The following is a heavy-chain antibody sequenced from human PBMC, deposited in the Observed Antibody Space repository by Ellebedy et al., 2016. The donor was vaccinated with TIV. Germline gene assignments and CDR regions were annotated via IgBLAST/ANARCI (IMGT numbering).Heavy chain of an antibody. CDR1: GFTFTNAW. CDR2: VKSKTDGGTT. V-gene: IGHV3-15*01. CDR3: TTDLLFGSRYYYDSSSYLKFDY. Sequence: GESLKISCAASGFTFTNAWMSWVRQAPGKGLEWVGRVKSKTDGGTTDYAAPVKGRFTISRDDSKNTLYLQMNSLKTEDTAVYYCTTDLLFGSRYYYDSSSYLKFDYWGQGTLVTVSS. D-gene: IGHD3-22*01. J-gene: IGHJ4*02.